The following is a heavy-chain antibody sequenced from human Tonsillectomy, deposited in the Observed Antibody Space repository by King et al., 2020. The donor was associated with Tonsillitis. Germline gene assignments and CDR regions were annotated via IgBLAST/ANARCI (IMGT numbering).Heavy chain of an antibody. V-gene: IGHV3-53*01. CDR1: GFTVSSKY. CDR3: ARDRVTAAGTSFYYYGMDV. D-gene: IGHD6-13*01. Sequence: QLVQSGGGVIQPGGSLRLSCAASGFTVSSKYMNWGRQGPGKGLEWFSIIYSVGSTYYADYVKGRFTISRDNSKNTLYLQMNSLRAEDTAVYYCARDRVTAAGTSFYYYGMDVWGQGTTVTVSS. J-gene: IGHJ6*02. CDR2: IYSVGST.